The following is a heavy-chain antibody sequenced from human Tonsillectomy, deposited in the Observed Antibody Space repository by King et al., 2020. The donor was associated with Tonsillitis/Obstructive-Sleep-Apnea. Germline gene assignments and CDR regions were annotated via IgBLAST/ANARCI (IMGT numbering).Heavy chain of an antibody. CDR2: ISNTGST. J-gene: IGHJ6*03. Sequence: VQLQESGQGLVKPSETLSLTCTVSGGSISSYYWSWIRQSPGKGLEWIGYISNTGSTRYSPSLKSRVTISVDTPKNQFYLRLSSVTAAATAVYYCARRYYYYMDVWGKGTTITVSS. V-gene: IGHV4-59*08. CDR1: GGSISSYY. CDR3: ARRYYYYMDV.